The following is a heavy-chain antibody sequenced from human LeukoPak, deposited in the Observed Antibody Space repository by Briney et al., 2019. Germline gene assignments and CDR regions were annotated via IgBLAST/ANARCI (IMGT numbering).Heavy chain of an antibody. CDR3: ARRIVAAGSFDY. CDR2: VYYSGST. D-gene: IGHD6-25*01. J-gene: IGHJ4*02. CDR1: GGSVSSSTYY. V-gene: IGHV4-39*02. Sequence: SETLSLTCIVSGGSVSSSTYYWDWIRQPPGKGLEWIGSVYYSGSTYYNPSLQSRVTISVDTSKDHFSLRLSSVTAADTAVYYCARRIVAAGSFDYWGRGTLVTVSS.